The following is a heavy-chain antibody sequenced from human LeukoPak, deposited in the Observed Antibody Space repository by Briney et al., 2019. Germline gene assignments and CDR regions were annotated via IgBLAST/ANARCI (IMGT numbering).Heavy chain of an antibody. Sequence: PGGSLRLSCAASGFTFSSYSMNWVRQAPGKGLEWVSSISSSSSYIYYADSVKGRFTLSSDKAKNSLYLQMNSLRAEDTAVCYCARCFYPVWFEELSLGDAFDIWGQGTMVTVSS. D-gene: IGHD3-10*01. V-gene: IGHV3-21*01. CDR2: ISSSSSYI. J-gene: IGHJ3*02. CDR3: ARCFYPVWFEELSLGDAFDI. CDR1: GFTFSSYS.